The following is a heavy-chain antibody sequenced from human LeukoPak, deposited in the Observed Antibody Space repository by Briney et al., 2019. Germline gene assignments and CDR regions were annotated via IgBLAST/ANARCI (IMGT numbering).Heavy chain of an antibody. J-gene: IGHJ5*02. CDR1: GFTFDDYA. CDR2: IIDDGSVT. CDR3: AKGLGTRSNWLDP. D-gene: IGHD6-13*01. Sequence: PGGSLRLSCATSGFTFDDYAMHWVRQAPGKGLEWVSLIIDDGSVTYYAGSVKGRFTISRDNSKNSLYLQMNSLRAEDTAFYYCAKGLGTRSNWLDPWGQGTLVTVSS. V-gene: IGHV3-43*02.